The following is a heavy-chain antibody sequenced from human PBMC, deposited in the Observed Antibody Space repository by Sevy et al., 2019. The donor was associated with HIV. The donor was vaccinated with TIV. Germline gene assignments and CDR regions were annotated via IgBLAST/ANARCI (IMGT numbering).Heavy chain of an antibody. J-gene: IGHJ5*02. CDR3: PLSPPVVVVPGAPSWFDP. CDR2: INESGIT. Sequence: SEILSLTCAVHDGSFSGYYWNWIRQLPGKGLEWIGEINESGITYYNPSLKSRVTISVDTSKKQFYLKLNSVTAVDSAVHFCPLSPPVVVVPGAPSWFDPWGQGTLVTVSS. CDR1: DGSFSGYY. V-gene: IGHV4-34*01. D-gene: IGHD2-2*01.